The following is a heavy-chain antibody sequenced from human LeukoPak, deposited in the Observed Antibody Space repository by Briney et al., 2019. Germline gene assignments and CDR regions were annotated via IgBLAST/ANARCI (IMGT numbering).Heavy chain of an antibody. CDR1: GFTFSSYE. V-gene: IGHV3-48*03. CDR2: ISSSGSTI. D-gene: IGHD2-21*02. J-gene: IGHJ4*02. CDR3: ARVVVTAILRYFDY. Sequence: GGSLRLSCAASGFTFSSYEMNWVRQGPGKGLEWVSYISSSGSTIYYADSVKGRFTISRDNAKNSLYLQMNSLRAEDTAVYYCARVVVTAILRYFDYWGQGTLVTVSS.